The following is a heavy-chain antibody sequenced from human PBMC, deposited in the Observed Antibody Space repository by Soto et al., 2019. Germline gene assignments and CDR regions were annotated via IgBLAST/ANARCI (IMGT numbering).Heavy chain of an antibody. V-gene: IGHV3-23*04. CDR1: GYTFSIHF. D-gene: IGHD6-19*01. Sequence: VQLVQSGAEVTEPGASVKVSCKASGYTFSIHFMHWVRQAPGTGLQWVSAISGSGGSTYYADSVKGRFTISRDNSRHTLHLQMNSLRAEDTAIYYCAVPTGIEVTGPDYWGRGTLVAVSS. CDR3: AVPTGIEVTGPDY. J-gene: IGHJ4*02. CDR2: ISGSGGST.